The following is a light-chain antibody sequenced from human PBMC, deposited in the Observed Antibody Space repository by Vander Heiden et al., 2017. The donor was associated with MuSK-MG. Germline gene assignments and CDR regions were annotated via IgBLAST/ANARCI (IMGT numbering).Light chain of an antibody. CDR2: DAS. CDR3: QQRSNWLFT. Sequence: EIVLTQSPATLSLSPGERATLTCRASQSVSSQAPRLLIYDASNRATGIPARFSGSGSGTDFTLTISSLEPEDFAVYYCQQRSNWLFTFGRGTKVDIK. CDR1: QSVSS. J-gene: IGKJ3*01. V-gene: IGKV3-11*01.